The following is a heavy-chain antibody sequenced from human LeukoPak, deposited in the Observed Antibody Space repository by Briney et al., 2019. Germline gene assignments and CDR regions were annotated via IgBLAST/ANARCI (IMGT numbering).Heavy chain of an antibody. V-gene: IGHV3-30-3*01. CDR3: APWGAYCGGDCYPSNYYGMDV. D-gene: IGHD2-21*02. CDR1: GFMFSSNW. J-gene: IGHJ6*02. Sequence: GGSLRLSCAASGFMFSSNWMSWVRQAPGKGLEWVAVISYDGSNKYYADSVKGRFTISRGNSKNTLYLQMNSLRDEDTAVYYCAPWGAYCGGDCYPSNYYGMDVWGQGTTVTVSS. CDR2: ISYDGSNK.